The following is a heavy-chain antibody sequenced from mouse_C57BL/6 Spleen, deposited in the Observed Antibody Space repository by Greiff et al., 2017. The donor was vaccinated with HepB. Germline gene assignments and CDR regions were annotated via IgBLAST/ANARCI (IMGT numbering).Heavy chain of an antibody. D-gene: IGHD1-1*01. Sequence: QVQLQQPGAELVKPGASVKMSCKASGYTFTSYWITWVKQRPGQGLEWIGDIYPGSGSTNYNEKFKSKATLTVDTSSSTAYMQLSSLTSEDSAVYYCARSEATVKGTSYAMDYWGQGTSVTVSS. CDR2: IYPGSGST. J-gene: IGHJ4*01. CDR3: ARSEATVKGTSYAMDY. CDR1: GYTFTSYW. V-gene: IGHV1-55*01.